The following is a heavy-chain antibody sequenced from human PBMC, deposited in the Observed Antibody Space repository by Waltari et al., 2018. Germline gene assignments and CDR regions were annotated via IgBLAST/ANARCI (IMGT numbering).Heavy chain of an antibody. CDR1: GYTFTGYY. CDR3: ATYQLLHNYNSYYMDV. D-gene: IGHD2-2*01. Sequence: QVQLVQSGAEVKKPGASVKVSCKASGYTFTGYYLHWVRQAPGQGLEWMGWINPSFGNTKYAEKFQGRVTMTRDTSINTAYMELTRLRSDDTSVYDCATYQLLHNYNSYYMDVWGNGTTVTVSS. CDR2: INPSFGNT. J-gene: IGHJ6*03. V-gene: IGHV1-2*02.